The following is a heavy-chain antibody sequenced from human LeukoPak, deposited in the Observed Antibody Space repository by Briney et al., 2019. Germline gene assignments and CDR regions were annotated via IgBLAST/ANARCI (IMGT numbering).Heavy chain of an antibody. D-gene: IGHD6-19*01. CDR1: GFTFRSYA. V-gene: IGHV3-20*04. CDR3: ARAAEYSSGLVRVELDY. J-gene: IGHJ4*02. CDR2: INWNGGST. Sequence: PGGSLRLSCGASGFTFRSYAMSWVRQAPGKGLEWVSGINWNGGSTGYADSVKGRFTISRGNAKNSLYLQMNSLRAEDTAVYYCARAAEYSSGLVRVELDYWGQGTLVTVSS.